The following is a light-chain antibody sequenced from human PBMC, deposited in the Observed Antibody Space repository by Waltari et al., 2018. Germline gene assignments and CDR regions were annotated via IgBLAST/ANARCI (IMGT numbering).Light chain of an antibody. Sequence: EIVLTQSPGPLSLSPGERATLPCRASQSVSRYLAWYQQKPGQAPRLLIYDASIRASGIPDRFSGSGSGTDFSLTISRLEPEDFAVYYCQKYGTLPATFGQGTKVQMK. CDR1: QSVSRY. V-gene: IGKV3-20*01. CDR2: DAS. J-gene: IGKJ1*01. CDR3: QKYGTLPAT.